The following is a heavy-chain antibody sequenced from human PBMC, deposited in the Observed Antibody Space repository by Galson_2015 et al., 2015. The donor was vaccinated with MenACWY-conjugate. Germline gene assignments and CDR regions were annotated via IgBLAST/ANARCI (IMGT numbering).Heavy chain of an antibody. CDR3: VTEGRSSAWNNWYFDL. D-gene: IGHD1/OR15-1a*01. CDR1: GFTFSTYD. CDR2: IGVGADT. Sequence: LRLSCAASGFTFSTYDMHWVRQAPGEGLEWVSAIGVGADTYYSDSVRGRFTISRENAKNSLYLQMNSLTAGDTAVYYCVTEGRSSAWNNWYFDLWAVAPWSLSPQ. J-gene: IGHJ2*01. V-gene: IGHV3-13*01.